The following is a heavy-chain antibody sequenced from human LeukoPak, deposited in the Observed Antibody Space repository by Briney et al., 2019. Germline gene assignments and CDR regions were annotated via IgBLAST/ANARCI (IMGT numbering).Heavy chain of an antibody. V-gene: IGHV3-7*01. CDR1: GFTFSTYW. CDR3: AREEAGRPDY. J-gene: IGHJ4*02. CDR2: IKEEGSEK. D-gene: IGHD6-19*01. Sequence: GGSLRLSCAASGFTFSTYWMTWVRQAPGKGLEWVANIKEEGSEKYYVESVKGRFTISRDNAKNSLYLQMNSLRAEDMALYYCAREEAGRPDYWGQGTLVTVSS.